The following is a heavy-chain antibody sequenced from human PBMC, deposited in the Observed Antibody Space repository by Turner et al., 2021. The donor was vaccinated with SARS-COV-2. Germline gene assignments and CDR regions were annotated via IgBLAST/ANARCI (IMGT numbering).Heavy chain of an antibody. CDR1: GFTFSDYW. CDR3: VRHGSWNFDS. J-gene: IGHJ5*01. CDR2: IKTDGSSK. D-gene: IGHD1-1*01. Sequence: EVQLVESGGGLVQSGGSLRLSCAGSGFTFSDYWMGWVRQAPGKGLEWVANIKTDGSSKYYVDSVKDRFTTSRDNAKNSLYLQKYSLRAEDTAVYYCVRHGSWNFDSWGQGTLVTVSS. V-gene: IGHV3-7*01.